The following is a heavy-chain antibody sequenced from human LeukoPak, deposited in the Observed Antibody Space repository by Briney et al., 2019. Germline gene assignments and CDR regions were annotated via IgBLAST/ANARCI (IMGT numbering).Heavy chain of an antibody. CDR1: GYSISSGYY. J-gene: IGHJ4*02. V-gene: IGHV4-38-2*01. D-gene: IGHD2-2*01. Sequence: SETLSLTCAVSGYSISSGYYWGWIRQPPGKGLEWIGSIHHSGNTYYNPSLKSRVTISLDTSKNQSSLKLSSVTAADAAVYYCARLPYCSSSCYPPYYFDYWGQGTLVTVSS. CDR2: IHHSGNT. CDR3: ARLPYCSSSCYPPYYFDY.